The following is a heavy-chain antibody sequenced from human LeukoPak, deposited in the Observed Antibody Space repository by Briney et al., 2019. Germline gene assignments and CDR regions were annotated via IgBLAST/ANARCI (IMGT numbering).Heavy chain of an antibody. J-gene: IGHJ4*02. CDR1: GFTFSSYA. V-gene: IGHV3-30*01. Sequence: GGSLRLSCAASGFTFSSYAMHWVRQAPGKGLEWVAVISYDGSNKYYADSVKGRFTISRDNSKNTLYLQMNSLRAEDTAVYYCARDSIDGYNYALDYWGQGTLDTVSS. CDR3: ARDSIDGYNYALDY. CDR2: ISYDGSNK. D-gene: IGHD5-24*01.